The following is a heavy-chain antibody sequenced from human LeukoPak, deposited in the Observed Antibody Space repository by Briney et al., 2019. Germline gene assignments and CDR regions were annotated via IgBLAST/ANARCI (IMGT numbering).Heavy chain of an antibody. D-gene: IGHD3-9*01. CDR2: ISYSGGT. CDR1: GGSISSYY. Sequence: SETLSLTCTVSGGSISSYYWSWLRQPPGKELEWIGDISYSGGTIYKDSLKGRVTISVDTSKNQFSLKVNSVTAADTAVYYCARQKLYFAPPMGFDYWGQGSLVTVSS. V-gene: IGHV4-59*01. CDR3: ARQKLYFAPPMGFDY. J-gene: IGHJ4*02.